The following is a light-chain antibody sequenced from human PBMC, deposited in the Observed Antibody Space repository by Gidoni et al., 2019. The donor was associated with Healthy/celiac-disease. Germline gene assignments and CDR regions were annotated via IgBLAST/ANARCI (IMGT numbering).Light chain of an antibody. J-gene: IGLJ2*01. Sequence: QSALTQPASVSGSPGPAITISCTGTSSDVGSYNPVSWYQQHPGKAPKLMIYEGSKRPSGVSNRFSGSKSGNTASLTISGLQAEDEADYYCCSYAGSSTLVFGGGTKLTVL. CDR3: CSYAGSSTLV. CDR1: SSDVGSYNP. CDR2: EGS. V-gene: IGLV2-23*01.